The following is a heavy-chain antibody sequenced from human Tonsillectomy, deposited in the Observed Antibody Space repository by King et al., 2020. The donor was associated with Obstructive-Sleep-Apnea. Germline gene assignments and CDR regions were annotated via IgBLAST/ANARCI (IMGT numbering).Heavy chain of an antibody. CDR3: ARGGAAMGGEFDY. V-gene: IGHV3-7*03. J-gene: IGHJ4*02. D-gene: IGHD2-2*01. Sequence: VQLVESGGGLVQPGGSLRLSCAASGFTFNNYWINWVRQAPGKGLEWVANIKQDGSEKYYVDSVKGRFTISRDNVKNSLYLQMNRLRAEDTAVYYCARGGAAMGGEFDYWGQGTLVTVSS. CDR2: IKQDGSEK. CDR1: GFTFNNYW.